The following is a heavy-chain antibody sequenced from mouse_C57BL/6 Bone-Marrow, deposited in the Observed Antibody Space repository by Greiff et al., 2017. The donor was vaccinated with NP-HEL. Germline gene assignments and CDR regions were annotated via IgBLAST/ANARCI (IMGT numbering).Heavy chain of an antibody. CDR1: GYTFTDYY. V-gene: IGHV1-19*01. D-gene: IGHD2-3*01. J-gene: IGHJ2*01. Sequence: VQLQQSGPVLVKPGASVKMSCKASGYTFTDYYMNWVKQSHGKSLEWIGVINPYNGGTSYNQKFKGKATLTVDKSSSTAYMELNSLTSEDSAVYYCARSSDGYYFYYFDYWGQGTTLTVSS. CDR3: ARSSDGYYFYYFDY. CDR2: INPYNGGT.